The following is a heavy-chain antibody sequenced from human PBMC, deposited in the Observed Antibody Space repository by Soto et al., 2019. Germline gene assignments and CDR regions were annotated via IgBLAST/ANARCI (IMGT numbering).Heavy chain of an antibody. CDR3: AYFNGYEQFDY. D-gene: IGHD5-12*01. CDR1: GFSLSTSGVG. V-gene: IGHV2-5*01. Sequence: SGPTLVNPTQTLTLTCSFSGFSLSTSGVGVAWIRQPPGKALEWLALTYWNDDQRYSPSLNSRLTITKDTSNNQVVLTMTNMDPVDTGTYFCAYFNGYEQFDYWSQGTLVTVSS. CDR2: TYWNDDQ. J-gene: IGHJ4*01.